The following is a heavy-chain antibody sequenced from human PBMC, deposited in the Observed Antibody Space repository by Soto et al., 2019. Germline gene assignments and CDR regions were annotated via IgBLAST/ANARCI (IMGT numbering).Heavy chain of an antibody. J-gene: IGHJ5*02. CDR2: IYSGGST. D-gene: IGHD3-22*01. V-gene: IGHV3-66*01. CDR3: AKDLRASPYYYDSSGYPFDP. Sequence: GGSLRLSCAASGFTVSSNYMSWVRQAPGKGLEWVSVIYSGGSTYYADSVKGRFTISRDNSKNTLYLQMNSLRAEDTAVYYCAKDLRASPYYYDSSGYPFDPWGQGTLVTVSS. CDR1: GFTVSSNY.